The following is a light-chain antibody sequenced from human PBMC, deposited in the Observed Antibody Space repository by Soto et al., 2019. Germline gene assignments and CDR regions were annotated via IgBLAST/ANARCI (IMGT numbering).Light chain of an antibody. Sequence: EIVLTQSPGTLSLSPGERATLSCRASQSVSSSYLAWYQQKPGQAPRLLIYGASSRATGIPDRFSGSGSGTDFTLTISRLEPEDFAVYYCQHYGSSLSLGGATKVDTK. CDR2: GAS. CDR1: QSVSSSY. V-gene: IGKV3-20*01. CDR3: QHYGSSLS. J-gene: IGKJ4*01.